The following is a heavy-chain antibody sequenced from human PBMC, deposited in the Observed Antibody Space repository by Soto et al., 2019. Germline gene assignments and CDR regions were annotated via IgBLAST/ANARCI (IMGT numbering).Heavy chain of an antibody. J-gene: IGHJ4*02. CDR3: ARDRSTMARGVTAPFDY. CDR2: ISAYNGNT. Sequence: GASVKVSCKASGYTFTSYGISWVRQAPGQGLEWMGWISAYNGNTNYAQKLQGRVTMTTDTSTSTAYMELRSLRSDDTAVYYCARDRSTMARGVTAPFDYWGQGTLVTVSS. CDR1: GYTFTSYG. D-gene: IGHD3-10*01. V-gene: IGHV1-18*01.